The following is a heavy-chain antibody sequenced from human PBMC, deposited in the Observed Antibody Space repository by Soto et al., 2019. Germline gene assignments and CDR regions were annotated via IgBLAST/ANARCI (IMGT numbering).Heavy chain of an antibody. Sequence: RLSCATSGFTFNDYAMYWVRQAPGQGLEGVAMISSDGHHQFYVDNLRGRFTVSRDNSKNTLFLQMNSLRPEDTAVYYCSRGTYYPQSSGLHADYWGPGTVVTVSS. V-gene: IGHV3-30*03. CDR3: SRGTYYPQSSGLHADY. CDR1: GFTFNDYA. D-gene: IGHD3-22*01. CDR2: ISSDGHHQ. J-gene: IGHJ4*02.